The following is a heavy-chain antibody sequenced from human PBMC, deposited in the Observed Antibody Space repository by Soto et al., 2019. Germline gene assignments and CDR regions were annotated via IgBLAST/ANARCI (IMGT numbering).Heavy chain of an antibody. J-gene: IGHJ6*02. CDR1: GLTLSRFA. V-gene: IGHV3-30-3*01. CDR2: IGYDGSYK. D-gene: IGHD3-10*01. CDR3: ARDPVNYYGSWTYGMDV. Sequence: QVQLVESGGGVVQPGRSLRLSCAASGLTLSRFAMHWVRQAPGKGLEWVAVIGYDGSYKDYADSVKGRFTISRDNSKNTLYLQMNSLRPEDTAVYYCARDPVNYYGSWTYGMDVWGQGTTVTVSS.